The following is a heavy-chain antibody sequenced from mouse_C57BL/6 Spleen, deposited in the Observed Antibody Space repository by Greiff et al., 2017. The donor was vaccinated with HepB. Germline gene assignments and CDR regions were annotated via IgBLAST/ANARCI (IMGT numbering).Heavy chain of an antibody. V-gene: IGHV1-36*01. CDR1: GFTFTDYY. CDR3: ARTAGSSHWYFDV. D-gene: IGHD1-1*01. CDR2: VYPYNGGT. Sequence: EVQGVESGPVLVKPGPSVKISCKASGFTFTDYYMHWVKQSHGKSLEWIGLVYPYNGGTSYNQKFKGKATLTVDTSSSTAYMELNSLTSEDSAVYYCARTAGSSHWYFDVWGTGTTVTVSS. J-gene: IGHJ1*03.